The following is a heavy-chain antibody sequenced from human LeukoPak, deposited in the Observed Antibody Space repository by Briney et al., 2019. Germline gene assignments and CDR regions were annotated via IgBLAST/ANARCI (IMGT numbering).Heavy chain of an antibody. V-gene: IGHV6-1*01. CDR2: TYYRSKWYS. J-gene: IGHJ4*02. Sequence: SQTLSLTCAISGDSVSSNSATWNWIRQSPSRGLEWLGRTYYRSKWYSDYGVSVKSRITINPDTSKNQFSLQLDSVTPGDTAVYYCARLVGGSYGFSRLDYWGQGTLVTVSS. CDR1: GDSVSSNSAT. D-gene: IGHD1-26*01. CDR3: ARLVGGSYGFSRLDY.